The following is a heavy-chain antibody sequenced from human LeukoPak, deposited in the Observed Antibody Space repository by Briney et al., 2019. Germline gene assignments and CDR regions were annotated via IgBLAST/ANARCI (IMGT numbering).Heavy chain of an antibody. CDR1: GFTFSSYE. Sequence: GGSMRLSCAASGFTFSSYEMNWVRQAPGKGLEWVSYISSSGSTIYYADSVKGRFTISRDNAKNSLYLQMNSLRTEDTALYYCAKDPRIAVAGSLYYFDYWGQGTLVTVSS. V-gene: IGHV3-48*03. CDR2: ISSSGSTI. CDR3: AKDPRIAVAGSLYYFDY. D-gene: IGHD6-19*01. J-gene: IGHJ4*02.